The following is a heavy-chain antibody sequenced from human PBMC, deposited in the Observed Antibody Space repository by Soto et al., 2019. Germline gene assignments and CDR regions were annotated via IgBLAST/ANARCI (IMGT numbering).Heavy chain of an antibody. D-gene: IGHD1-1*01. V-gene: IGHV1-18*01. CDR1: GYTFTSYG. J-gene: IGHJ4*02. CDR3: ARGRYGDY. CDR2: ISAHNGNT. Sequence: QVHLVQSGAELKKPGASVKVSCKASGYTFTSYGITWVRQAPGQGLEWMGWISAHNGNTYYAQKLQGRVIVTRDTSTSTAYMELRSLISDDTAVYYCARGRYGDYWGQGALVTVSS.